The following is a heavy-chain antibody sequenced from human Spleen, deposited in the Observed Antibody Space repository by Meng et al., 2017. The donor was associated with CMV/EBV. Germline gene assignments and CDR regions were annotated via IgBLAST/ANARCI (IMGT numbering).Heavy chain of an antibody. CDR2: ISGFSDYT. CDR1: GFTFSSYS. Sequence: GESLKISCAASGFTFSSYSMNWVRQAPGKGLEWVSSISGFSDYTYFADSVKGRFTISRDNAKNSLYLQMNSLRAEDTAIYYCARDDFWGGGDPFFYGLDVWGQGTTVTVSS. D-gene: IGHD3-3*01. V-gene: IGHV3-21*01. CDR3: ARDDFWGGGDPFFYGLDV. J-gene: IGHJ6*02.